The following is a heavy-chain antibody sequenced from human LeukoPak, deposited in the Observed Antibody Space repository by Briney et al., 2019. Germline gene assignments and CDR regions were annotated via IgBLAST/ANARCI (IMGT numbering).Heavy chain of an antibody. D-gene: IGHD6-13*01. CDR3: ATALYSTSWSPNYYYYYYMDV. J-gene: IGHJ6*03. Sequence: GGSLRLSCAASGVNFDDYAMHWVRQSPGTGLEWVAGHWDSRSMAYADSVRGRFTISRDNSKNTLYLQMNSLRAEDTAVYYCATALYSTSWSPNYYYYYYMDVWGKGTTVTVSS. V-gene: IGHV3-9*01. CDR2: HWDSRSM. CDR1: GVNFDDYA.